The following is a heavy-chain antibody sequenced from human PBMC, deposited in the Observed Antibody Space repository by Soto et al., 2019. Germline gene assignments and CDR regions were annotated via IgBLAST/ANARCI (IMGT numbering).Heavy chain of an antibody. Sequence: GGSLRLSCAASGFTFSSYSMNWVRQAPGKGLEWVSYISGNGGSTYYADSVKGRFTISRDNSKNMLYLQMNSLRAEDTAVYYCAKGGYCSSTSCYADAFDIWGQGTMVT. CDR2: ISGNGGST. D-gene: IGHD2-2*01. V-gene: IGHV3-23*01. J-gene: IGHJ3*02. CDR1: GFTFSSYS. CDR3: AKGGYCSSTSCYADAFDI.